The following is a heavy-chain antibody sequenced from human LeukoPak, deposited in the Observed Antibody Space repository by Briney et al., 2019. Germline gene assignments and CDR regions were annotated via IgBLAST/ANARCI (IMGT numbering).Heavy chain of an antibody. CDR3: AKLGPEVVPAAIEDDAFDI. D-gene: IGHD2-2*01. Sequence: PGGSLRLSCAASGFTFDNYAVHWVRQAPGKGLEWVSGISWNSGTFGYADSVKGRFTISRDNAKNSLYLQMNSLRAEDTALYYCAKLGPEVVPAAIEDDAFDIWGQGTMVTVSS. CDR1: GFTFDNYA. CDR2: ISWNSGTF. V-gene: IGHV3-9*01. J-gene: IGHJ3*02.